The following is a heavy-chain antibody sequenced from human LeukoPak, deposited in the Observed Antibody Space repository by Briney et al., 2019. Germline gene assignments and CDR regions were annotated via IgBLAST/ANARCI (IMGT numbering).Heavy chain of an antibody. D-gene: IGHD3-22*01. J-gene: IGHJ4*02. CDR3: AKDQAAYYYDSSGYADY. CDR1: GFTFSSYG. Sequence: PGGSLRLSCAASGFTFSSYGMHWVRQAPGKGLEWVAVISYDGSNKYYADSVKGRFTISRDNSKNTLYLQMNSLRAEDTAVYYCAKDQAAYYYDSSGYADYWGQGTLVTVSS. V-gene: IGHV3-30*18. CDR2: ISYDGSNK.